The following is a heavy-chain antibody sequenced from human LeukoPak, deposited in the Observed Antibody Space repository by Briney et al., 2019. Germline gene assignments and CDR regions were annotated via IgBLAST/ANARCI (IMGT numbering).Heavy chain of an antibody. CDR1: GGSISSSSYY. CDR2: IYYSGST. J-gene: IGHJ4*02. CDR3: ARDATYYDSSGYALLDY. D-gene: IGHD3-22*01. V-gene: IGHV4-39*07. Sequence: QTSETLSLTCTVSGGSISSSSYYWGWIRQPPGKGLEWIGSIYYSGSTYYNPSLKSRVTISVDTSKNQFSLKLSSVTAADTAVYYCARDATYYDSSGYALLDYWGQGTLVTVSS.